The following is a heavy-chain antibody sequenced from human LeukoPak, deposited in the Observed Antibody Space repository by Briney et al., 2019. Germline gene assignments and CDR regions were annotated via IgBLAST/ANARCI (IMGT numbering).Heavy chain of an antibody. V-gene: IGHV3-11*01. CDR3: ARQGSEIDY. J-gene: IGHJ4*02. CDR2: ISSSGDTI. CDR1: GFTRSHYY. Sequence: PGGSLRRSCAASGFTRSHYYMTWIRQAPGQGLEWLSCISSSGDTIYYADSVKGRFTVSRDNAENSLYLQMNSLRAEDTAMYYCARQGSEIDYWGQGTLVTVSS.